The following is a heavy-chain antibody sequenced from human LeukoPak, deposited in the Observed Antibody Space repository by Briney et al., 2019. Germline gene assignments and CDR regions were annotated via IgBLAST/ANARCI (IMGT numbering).Heavy chain of an antibody. J-gene: IGHJ4*02. D-gene: IGHD5-24*01. V-gene: IGHV3-21*01. Sequence: GGSLRLSCAASGFTFSSYSMNLVRQAPGKGLEWVSSISSSSSYIYYADSVKGRFTISRDNAKNSLYLQMNSLRAEDTAVYYCARDDGYSNFDYWGQGTLVTVSS. CDR2: ISSSSSYI. CDR1: GFTFSSYS. CDR3: ARDDGYSNFDY.